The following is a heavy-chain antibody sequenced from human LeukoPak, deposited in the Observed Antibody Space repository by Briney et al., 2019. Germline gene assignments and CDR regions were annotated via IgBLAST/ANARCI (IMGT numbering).Heavy chain of an antibody. CDR2: ITGSSTQI. CDR1: GFTFSSYA. J-gene: IGHJ4*02. V-gene: IGHV3-21*01. CDR3: ARLDRYSSTWIIDY. D-gene: IGHD6-13*01. Sequence: GGSLRLSCAASGFTFSSYAMNWVRQAPGKGLEWVSSITGSSTQIFNADSMRGRFTISRDNAKNSLYLQMSSLRVEDTAVYYCARLDRYSSTWIIDYWGQGTLVTVSP.